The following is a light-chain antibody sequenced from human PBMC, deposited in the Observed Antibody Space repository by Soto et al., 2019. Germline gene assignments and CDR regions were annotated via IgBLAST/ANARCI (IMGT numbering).Light chain of an antibody. V-gene: IGKV3-20*01. J-gene: IGKJ4*01. Sequence: EIVLTQSPGTLSLSPGERATLSCRASQSVSSSYLAWYQQKPGQAPRLLIYGASSRATGIPDRFSGSGSGPDFTLTISRLEPEDFAVYYCQHYGSSPLLTFGGGTKVEIK. CDR2: GAS. CDR3: QHYGSSPLLT. CDR1: QSVSSSY.